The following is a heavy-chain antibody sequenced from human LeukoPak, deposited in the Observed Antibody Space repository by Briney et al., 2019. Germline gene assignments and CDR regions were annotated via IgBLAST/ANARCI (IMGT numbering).Heavy chain of an antibody. CDR3: ARVGITIFGVVIGFDY. Sequence: SETLSLTCTVSGGSISIYYWNWIRQPAGKGLEWIGRIFTSGITNYNPSLKSRVTMSVDTSKNQFSLKLSSVTAADTAVYYCARVGITIFGVVIGFDYWGQGTLVTVSS. D-gene: IGHD3-3*01. V-gene: IGHV4-4*07. CDR1: GGSISIYY. J-gene: IGHJ4*02. CDR2: IFTSGIT.